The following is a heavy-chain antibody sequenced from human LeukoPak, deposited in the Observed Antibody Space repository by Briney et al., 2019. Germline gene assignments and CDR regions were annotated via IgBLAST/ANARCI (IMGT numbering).Heavy chain of an antibody. Sequence: ASVKVSCKASGYTFTSYAMHWMRQAPGQRLEWMGWINAGNGNTKYSQKFQGRVTITRDTSASTAYMELSSLRSEDTAVYYCARLRAGYCSSTSCPYWYFDLWGRGTLVTVSS. CDR2: INAGNGNT. D-gene: IGHD2-2*01. V-gene: IGHV1-3*01. CDR3: ARLRAGYCSSTSCPYWYFDL. J-gene: IGHJ2*01. CDR1: GYTFTSYA.